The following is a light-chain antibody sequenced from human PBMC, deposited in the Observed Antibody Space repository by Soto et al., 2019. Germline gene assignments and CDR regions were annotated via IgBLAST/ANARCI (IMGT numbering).Light chain of an antibody. CDR1: QSVSSNS. J-gene: IGKJ1*01. CDR3: QQYGSSPQT. CDR2: GAS. V-gene: IGKV3-20*01. Sequence: DIVLTQSPGTLSLSPGNTATLSCRASQSVSSNSLAWYQKKPGQAPRLLIYGASSRAAGIPDRFSGSGSGTDFTLTISRLEPEDFAVYYCQQYGSSPQTFGQGTKVDI.